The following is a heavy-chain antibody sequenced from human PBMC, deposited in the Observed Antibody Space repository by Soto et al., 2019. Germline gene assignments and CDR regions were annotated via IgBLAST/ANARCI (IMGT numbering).Heavy chain of an antibody. CDR2: ISSSGSTI. J-gene: IGHJ4*02. Sequence: PXGSLGLSGAASGFTFSDYYMSWIRQAPGKGLEWVSYISSSGSTIYYADSVKGRFTISRDNAKNSLYLQMNSLRAEDTAVYYCARDRRLRYFDWLLSPPYWGQGTLVTVSS. CDR1: GFTFSDYY. D-gene: IGHD3-9*01. CDR3: ARDRRLRYFDWLLSPPY. V-gene: IGHV3-11*01.